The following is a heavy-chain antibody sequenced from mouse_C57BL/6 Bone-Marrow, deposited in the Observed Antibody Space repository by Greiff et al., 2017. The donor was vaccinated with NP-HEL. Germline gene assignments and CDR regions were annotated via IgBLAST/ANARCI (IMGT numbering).Heavy chain of an antibody. Sequence: VQLVESGAELAKPGASVKLSCKASGYTFTSYWMHWVKQRPGQGLEWIGYINPSSGYTKYNQKFKDKATLTADKSSSTAYMQLSSLTYEDSAVYYCARDDDSRRDYFDYWGQGTTLTVSS. CDR1: GYTFTSYW. V-gene: IGHV1-7*01. CDR3: ARDDDSRRDYFDY. J-gene: IGHJ2*01. D-gene: IGHD2-3*01. CDR2: INPSSGYT.